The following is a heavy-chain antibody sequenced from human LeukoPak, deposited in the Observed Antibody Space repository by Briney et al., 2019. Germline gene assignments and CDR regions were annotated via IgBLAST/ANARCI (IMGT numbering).Heavy chain of an antibody. CDR2: ISWNSGSI. CDR1: GFTFDDYA. V-gene: IGHV3-9*01. Sequence: GGSLRLSCAASGFTFDDYAMHWVRQAPGKGLEWVSGISWNSGSIGYADSVKGRFTISRENAKNSLYLQMNSLRAGDTAVYYCARGRAYYDFWSGYYNAGEGWFDYWGQGTLVTVSS. CDR3: ARGRAYYDFWSGYYNAGEGWFDY. D-gene: IGHD3-3*01. J-gene: IGHJ4*02.